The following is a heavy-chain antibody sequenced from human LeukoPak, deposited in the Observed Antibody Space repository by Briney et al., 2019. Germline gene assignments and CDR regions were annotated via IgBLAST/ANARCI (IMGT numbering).Heavy chain of an antibody. CDR3: ARGDKFSGDY. J-gene: IGHJ4*02. Sequence: GGFLRLSCAASGFTFSTYWMSWVRQAPGKGLEWVANIHQDGNEKYYVDSVKGRFTISRDNAKNSLYLQMNSLRAEDTAVYYCARGDKFSGDYWGQGTLVTVSS. V-gene: IGHV3-7*04. D-gene: IGHD2-15*01. CDR2: IHQDGNEK. CDR1: GFTFSTYW.